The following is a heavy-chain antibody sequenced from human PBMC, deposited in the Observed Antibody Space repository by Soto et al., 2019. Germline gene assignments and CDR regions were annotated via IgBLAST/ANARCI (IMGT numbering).Heavy chain of an antibody. D-gene: IGHD5-18*01. CDR2: FDPEDGGT. CDR1: GYTLTELS. J-gene: IGHJ4*02. V-gene: IGHV1-24*01. Sequence: ASVKVSCKVSGYTLTELSMHWVRQAPGKGLEWMGGFDPEDGGTIYAQKFQGRVTMTEDTSTDTAYMELSSLRSEDTAVYYCAATAMESYYFDYWGQGTLVTVSS. CDR3: AATAMESYYFDY.